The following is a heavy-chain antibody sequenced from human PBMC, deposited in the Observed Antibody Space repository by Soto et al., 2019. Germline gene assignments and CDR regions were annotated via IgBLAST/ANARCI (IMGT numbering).Heavy chain of an antibody. J-gene: IGHJ4*02. V-gene: IGHV3-23*01. CDR1: GFTFSSYA. CDR3: AKDQFGDEYYDFWSGYYRLSAFDY. CDR2: ISGSGGST. D-gene: IGHD3-3*01. Sequence: PGGSLRLSCAASGFTFSSYAMSWVRQAPGKGLEWVSAISGSGGSTYYADSVKGRFTISRDNSKNTLYLQMNSLRAEDTAVYYCAKDQFGDEYYDFWSGYYRLSAFDYWGQGTLVTVSS.